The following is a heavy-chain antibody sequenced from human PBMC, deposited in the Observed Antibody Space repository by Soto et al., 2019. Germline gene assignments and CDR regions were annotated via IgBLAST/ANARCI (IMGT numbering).Heavy chain of an antibody. CDR1: GYTFTSYY. D-gene: IGHD3-22*01. J-gene: IGHJ4*02. V-gene: IGHV1-46*01. Sequence: QVQLVQSGAEVKKPGASVKVSCKASGYTFTSYYMHWVRQAPGQGLEWMGIINPSGGSTSYAQKFQGGVTMTRDTSTSTVYMELSSLRSEDTAVYYCARGGPYYYDSSGYFAYWGQGTLVTVSS. CDR2: INPSGGST. CDR3: ARGGPYYYDSSGYFAY.